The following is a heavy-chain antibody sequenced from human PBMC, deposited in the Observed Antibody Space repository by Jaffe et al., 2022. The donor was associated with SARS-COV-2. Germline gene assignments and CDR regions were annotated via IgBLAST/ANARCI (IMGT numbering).Heavy chain of an antibody. J-gene: IGHJ4*01. Sequence: EVQLVESGGGLVQPGGSLRLSCEASGLTFRDQYMDWVRQAPGKGPEWVGRLVNEGNTYSTQYAPPVRGRFTISRDESKNALHLQMDSLRTEDTAVYYCARLPSGRNSFVYWGQGTLVSVPS. CDR1: GLTFRDQY. V-gene: IGHV3-72*01. D-gene: IGHD1-26*01. CDR3: ARLPSGRNSFVY. CDR2: LVNEGNTYST.